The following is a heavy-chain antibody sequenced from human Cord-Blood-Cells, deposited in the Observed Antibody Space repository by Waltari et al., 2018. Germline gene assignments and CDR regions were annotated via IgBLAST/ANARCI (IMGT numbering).Heavy chain of an antibody. J-gene: IGHJ5*02. D-gene: IGHD2-2*01. CDR3: ARGGSDIVVVPAATRRDNWFDP. Sequence: QVQLQQWGAGLLKPSETLSLTCAVYGGSFSGYYWSWIRQPPGKGLEWIGEINHSGSTNYNPSLKSRVTISVDTSKNQFSLKLSSVTAADTAVYYCARGGSDIVVVPAATRRDNWFDPWGQGTLVTVSS. CDR2: INHSGST. CDR1: GGSFSGYY. V-gene: IGHV4-34*01.